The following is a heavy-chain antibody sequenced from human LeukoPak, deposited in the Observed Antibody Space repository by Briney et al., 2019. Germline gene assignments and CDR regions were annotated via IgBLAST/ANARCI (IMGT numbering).Heavy chain of an antibody. CDR3: AKSVIPNSYQGTYYMDV. CDR1: GFTFSSYE. V-gene: IGHV3-48*03. J-gene: IGHJ6*03. D-gene: IGHD3-16*02. CDR2: ISSSGSTI. Sequence: GGSLRLSCAASGFTFSSYEMNWVRQAPGKGLEWVSYISSSGSTIYYADSVKGRFTISRDNSKNMVYLQLNSLSAEDTALYYCAKSVIPNSYQGTYYMDVWGKGTTVTVFS.